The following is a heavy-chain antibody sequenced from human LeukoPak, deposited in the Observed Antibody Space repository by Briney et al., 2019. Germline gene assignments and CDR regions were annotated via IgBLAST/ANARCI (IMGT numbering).Heavy chain of an antibody. D-gene: IGHD3-16*02. CDR3: AKGVIVEPYFDY. Sequence: PSETLSLTCTVSGGSISSYYWSWIRQPPGKGLEWIGYIYYSGSTNYNPSLKSRVTISVDTSKNQFSLKLRSVTAADTAVYYCAKGVIVEPYFDYWGQGTLVTVSS. CDR2: IYYSGST. CDR1: GGSISSYY. J-gene: IGHJ4*02. V-gene: IGHV4-59*01.